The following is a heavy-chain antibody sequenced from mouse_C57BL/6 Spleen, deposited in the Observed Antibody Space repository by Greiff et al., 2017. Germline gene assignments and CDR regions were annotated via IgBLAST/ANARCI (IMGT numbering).Heavy chain of an antibody. Sequence: EVQLVESGPGMVKPSQSLSLTCTVTGYSITSGYDWHWIRHFPGNKLEWMGYISYSGSTNYNPSLKSRISITHDTSKNHFFLKLNSVTTEDTATDYCAREAYYYGSSGGYFDYWGQGTTLTVSS. J-gene: IGHJ2*01. CDR3: AREAYYYGSSGGYFDY. D-gene: IGHD1-1*01. V-gene: IGHV3-1*01. CDR1: GYSITSGYD. CDR2: ISYSGST.